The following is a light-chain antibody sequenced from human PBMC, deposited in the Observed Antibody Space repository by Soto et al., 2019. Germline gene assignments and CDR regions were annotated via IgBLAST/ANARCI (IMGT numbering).Light chain of an antibody. CDR1: QSISTY. J-gene: IGKJ1*01. V-gene: IGKV1-39*01. Sequence: DIQMTQSPPSLSASVGDTITITCRAGQSISTYLDWYQVTPGKAPKVLIYAASTLQDGVPSRFSGSGSGTDFTLTINSLQPEDFATYYCQQNYNLPPWTFGQGTKVEIK. CDR3: QQNYNLPPWT. CDR2: AAS.